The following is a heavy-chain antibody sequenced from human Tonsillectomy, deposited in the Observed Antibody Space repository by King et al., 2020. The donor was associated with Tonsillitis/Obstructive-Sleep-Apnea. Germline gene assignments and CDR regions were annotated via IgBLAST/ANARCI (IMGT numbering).Heavy chain of an antibody. D-gene: IGHD2-2*01. Sequence: VQLVESGAEVTKPGASVKVSCKASGYTFTAYFLHWVRQAPGQGLEWLGRIDPNSGGTNYAQKFQGRVTMTRDTSITTAYMELSRLTSDDTVVYYCARDAGVVVEEGDAFDIWGQGTLVTVSS. CDR2: IDPNSGGT. V-gene: IGHV1-2*05. CDR1: GYTFTAYF. CDR3: ARDAGVVVEEGDAFDI. J-gene: IGHJ3*02.